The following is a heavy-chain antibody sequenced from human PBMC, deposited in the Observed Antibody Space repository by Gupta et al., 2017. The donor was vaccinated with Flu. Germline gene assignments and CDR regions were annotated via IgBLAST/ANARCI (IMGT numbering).Heavy chain of an antibody. V-gene: IGHV4-4*02. Sequence: VSGGSIGTDSWWSWVRQPAGKGLEWVGEIYRDGGAHYNPSLNSRVTISMDKSKNLFSLKLTSLTTADTAVYYCARWSPHLVTLENWGQGILVTVS. CDR1: GGSIGTDSW. CDR2: IYRDGGA. D-gene: IGHD3-3*01. J-gene: IGHJ4*02. CDR3: ARWSPHLVTLEN.